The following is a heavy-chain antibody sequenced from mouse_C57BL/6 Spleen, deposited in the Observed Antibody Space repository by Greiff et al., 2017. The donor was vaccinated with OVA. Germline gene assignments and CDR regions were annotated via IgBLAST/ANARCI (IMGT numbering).Heavy chain of an antibody. CDR3: VRQNWYDYAMDY. J-gene: IGHJ4*01. V-gene: IGHV10-1*01. Sequence: EVMLVESGGGLVQPKGSLKLSCAASGFSFNTYAMNWVRQAPGKGLEWVARIRSKSNNYATYYADSVKDRFTISRDDSESMLYLQMNNLKTEDTAMYYCVRQNWYDYAMDYWGQGTSVTVSS. CDR2: IRSKSNNYAT. D-gene: IGHD1-3*01. CDR1: GFSFNTYA.